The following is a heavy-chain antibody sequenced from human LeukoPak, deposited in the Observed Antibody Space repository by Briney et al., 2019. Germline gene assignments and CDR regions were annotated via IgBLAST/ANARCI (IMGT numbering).Heavy chain of an antibody. D-gene: IGHD3-9*01. V-gene: IGHV5-51*01. J-gene: IGHJ6*02. CDR2: IYPGDSDT. CDR3: ARAPYDILTTYYYYGMDV. Sequence: GESLKISCKGSGYSFTNYWIGWVRQMPGKGLEWMGIIYPGDSDTRYSPSFQGQVTISADKSISTAYLQWSSLKASDTAMYYCARAPYDILTTYYYYGMDVWGQGTTVTVSS. CDR1: GYSFTNYW.